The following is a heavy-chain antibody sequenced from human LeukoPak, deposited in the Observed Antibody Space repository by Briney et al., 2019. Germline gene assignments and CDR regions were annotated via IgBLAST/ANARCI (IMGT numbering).Heavy chain of an antibody. J-gene: IGHJ4*02. CDR1: GSTFSSYE. V-gene: IGHV3-48*03. CDR3: ARDLYGEFVGY. Sequence: GGSLRLSCAASGSTFSSYEMNWVRQAPGKGLEWVSYISSSGSTIYYADSVKGRFTISRDNAKNSLYLQMNSLRAEDTAVYYCARDLYGEFVGYWGQGTLVTVSS. CDR2: ISSSGSTI. D-gene: IGHD2-21*01.